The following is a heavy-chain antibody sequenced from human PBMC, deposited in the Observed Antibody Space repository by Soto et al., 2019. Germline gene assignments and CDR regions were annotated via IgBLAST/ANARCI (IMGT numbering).Heavy chain of an antibody. J-gene: IGHJ5*01. CDR2: TYYRSKWFH. V-gene: IGHV6-1*01. D-gene: IGHD4-4*01. CDR1: GDSVSTYSAT. CDR3: VRLIGNSWFDS. Sequence: SQTLSLTCAISGDSVSTYSATWNWIRQSPSRGLERLGRTYYRSKWFHDYAVSVRSRMNINPDTAKNQLSLHLDSVTPEDTAVYYCVRLIGNSWFDSWGQGTLVTVSS.